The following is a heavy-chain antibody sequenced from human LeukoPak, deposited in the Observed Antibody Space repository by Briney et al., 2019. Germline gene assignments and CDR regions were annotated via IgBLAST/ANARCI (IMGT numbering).Heavy chain of an antibody. CDR3: ARVAARQVHYYYYYYMDV. D-gene: IGHD6-6*01. CDR1: GGSFSGYY. J-gene: IGHJ6*03. V-gene: IGHV4-34*01. Sequence: SETLSLTCTVYGGSFSGYYWSWIRQPPGEGLEWIGEINHSGSTNYNPSLKSRVTISVDTSKNQFSLKLSSVTAADTAVYYCARVAARQVHYYYYYYMDVWGKGTTVTVSS. CDR2: INHSGST.